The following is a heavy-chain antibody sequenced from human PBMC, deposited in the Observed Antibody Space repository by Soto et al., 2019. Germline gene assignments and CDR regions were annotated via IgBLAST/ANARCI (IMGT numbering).Heavy chain of an antibody. CDR2: IYYSGST. CDR1: GGSISSSSYY. D-gene: IGHD1-26*01. Sequence: PSETLSLTCTVSGGSISSSSYYWGWIRQPPGKGLEWIGSIYYSGSTYYNPSLKSRVTISVDTSKNQFSLKLSSVTAADTAVYYCARRLWEGAHNWFDPWGQGTLVTVSS. V-gene: IGHV4-39*01. J-gene: IGHJ5*02. CDR3: ARRLWEGAHNWFDP.